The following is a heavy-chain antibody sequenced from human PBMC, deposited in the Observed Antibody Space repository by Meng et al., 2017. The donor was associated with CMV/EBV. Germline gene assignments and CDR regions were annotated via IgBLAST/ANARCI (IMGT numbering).Heavy chain of an antibody. Sequence: GESLKISCAASGSSFSHYAMHWVRQTPGKGLEWVAVISYDGSNKYYADSVKGRFTISRDNSKNTLYLQMSSLRAEDTAIYYCTRETVWVYWGQGTLVTVSS. J-gene: IGHJ4*02. V-gene: IGHV3-30*04. CDR1: GSSFSHYA. CDR3: TRETVWVY. CDR2: ISYDGSNK. D-gene: IGHD2-8*01.